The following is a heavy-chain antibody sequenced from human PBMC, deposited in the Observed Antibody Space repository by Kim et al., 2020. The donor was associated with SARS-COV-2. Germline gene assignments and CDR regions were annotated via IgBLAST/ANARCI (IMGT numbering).Heavy chain of an antibody. CDR3: ATGFFIDV. J-gene: IGHJ6*03. V-gene: IGHV6-1*01. D-gene: IGHD3-10*01. CDR2: KWYT. Sequence: KWYTDYALSVKSRIIINPDASKNQFSLRLNSVTPEDTAVYYCATGFFIDVWGKGTTVTVSS.